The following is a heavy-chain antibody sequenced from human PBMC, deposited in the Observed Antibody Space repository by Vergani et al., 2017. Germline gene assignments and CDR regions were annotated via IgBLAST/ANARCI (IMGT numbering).Heavy chain of an antibody. Sequence: QVQLVQSGAEVKKPGASVKVSCKASGYTFTSYYMHWVRQAPGQGLEWMGIINPSGGSTSYAQKFQGRVTMTRDTSTSTVYMELSSLRSEDTAVYYCARDQWFYGDYYMGAFDIWGQGTMVTVSS. CDR2: INPSGGST. J-gene: IGHJ3*02. CDR3: ARDQWFYGDYYMGAFDI. V-gene: IGHV1-46*01. CDR1: GYTFTSYY. D-gene: IGHD4-17*01.